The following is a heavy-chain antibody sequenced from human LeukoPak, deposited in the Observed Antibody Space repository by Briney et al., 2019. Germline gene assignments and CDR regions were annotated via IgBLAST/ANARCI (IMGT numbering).Heavy chain of an antibody. D-gene: IGHD3-3*01. J-gene: IGHJ3*02. CDR3: TRVGVLEWLVAFDI. CDR2: IRSKAYGGTA. CDR1: GFTFGDYA. V-gene: IGHV3-49*04. Sequence: GGSLRLSCTTSGFTFGDYAVSWVRQAPGKGLEWVGFIRSKAYGGTAEYAASVKGRFTISRDDSKSIAYLQMNSLKTEDTDVYYCTRVGVLEWLVAFDIWGQGTMVTVSS.